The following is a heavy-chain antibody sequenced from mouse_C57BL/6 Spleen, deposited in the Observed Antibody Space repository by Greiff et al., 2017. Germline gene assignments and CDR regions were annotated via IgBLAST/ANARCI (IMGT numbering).Heavy chain of an antibody. CDR1: GYTFTSYT. Sequence: QVQLQQSGAELARPGASVKMSCKASGYTFTSYTMHWVKQRPGQGLEWIGYINPSSGYTKYNQKFKDKATLTADKSSSTAYMQLSSLTSEDSAVYYCARSPLTGYAMDYWGQGTSGTVFS. D-gene: IGHD6-1*01. CDR2: INPSSGYT. V-gene: IGHV1-4*01. CDR3: ARSPLTGYAMDY. J-gene: IGHJ4*01.